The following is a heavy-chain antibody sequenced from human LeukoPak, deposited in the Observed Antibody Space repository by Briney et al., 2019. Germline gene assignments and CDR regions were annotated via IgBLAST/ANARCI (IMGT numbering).Heavy chain of an antibody. CDR2: ICSTSRCI. CDR1: GFTFSSYS. J-gene: IGHJ5*02. CDR3: AKETVDELTRTTGFDP. V-gene: IGHV3-21*04. D-gene: IGHD1-7*01. Sequence: GGSLRLSCAASGFTFSSYSMNWVRQAPGKGLEWVSSICSTSRCIFYADSVKGRFTISRDNSKNTLYLQMNGLRAEDTAIYYCAKETVDELTRTTGFDPWGQGTLVTVSS.